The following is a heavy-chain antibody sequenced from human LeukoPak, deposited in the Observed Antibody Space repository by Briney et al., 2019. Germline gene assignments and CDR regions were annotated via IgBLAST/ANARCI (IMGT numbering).Heavy chain of an antibody. D-gene: IGHD6-6*01. CDR2: IYTSGST. J-gene: IGHJ5*02. Sequence: PSQTLSLTCTVSGGSISSGSYYWSWLRQPAGKVLEWSGRIYTSGSTNYNPSLKSRVTISVDTSKNQFSLKLSSVTAADTAVYYCARAPRAENWFDPWGQGTLVTVSS. CDR1: GGSISSGSYY. CDR3: ARAPRAENWFDP. V-gene: IGHV4-61*02.